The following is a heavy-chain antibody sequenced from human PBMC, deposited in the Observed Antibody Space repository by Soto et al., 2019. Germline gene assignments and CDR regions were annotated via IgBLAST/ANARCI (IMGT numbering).Heavy chain of an antibody. V-gene: IGHV5-51*01. CDR3: ARLTGSSSGGSHYGVDV. CDR1: GYTFTTYW. CDR2: VYPRDSDT. Sequence: PGESLKISCKGSGYTFTTYWNGWGRQMPGKGLEWMGIVYPRDSDTRYSPSFQGQVTVSADKSISTAYLQWSSLKASDTAMYYCARLTGSSSGGSHYGVDVWGQGTTVTVSS. D-gene: IGHD6-6*01. J-gene: IGHJ6*02.